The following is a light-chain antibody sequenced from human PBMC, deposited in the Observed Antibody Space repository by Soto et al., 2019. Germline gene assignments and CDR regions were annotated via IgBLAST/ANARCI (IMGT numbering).Light chain of an antibody. J-gene: IGKJ1*01. CDR3: QQYNDWPRT. CDR2: GAS. CDR1: QSVSSN. Sequence: EIVMTQSPGTLSVSPGERATLSCGASQSVSSNLAWYQQKPGQSPRLLIHGASTRATGIPARFSGSGSGTEFTLTISSLQSEDFAVYFCQQYNDWPRTFGQGTTVDIK. V-gene: IGKV3-15*01.